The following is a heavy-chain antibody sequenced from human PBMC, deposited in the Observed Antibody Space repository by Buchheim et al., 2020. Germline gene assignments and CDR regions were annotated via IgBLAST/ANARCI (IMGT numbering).Heavy chain of an antibody. V-gene: IGHV3-74*01. CDR2: TDSDGSST. CDR1: GFTFSNFW. Sequence: QLVESGGGLVQPGGSLRLSCAASGFTFSNFWMHWVRQAPGKGLVWVSRTDSDGSSTDYADSVKGRFTISRDNAKNTLYLQMNRLGPEDTAVYFCVRDWYGMDVGGRGTT. J-gene: IGHJ6*01. CDR3: VRDWYGMDV.